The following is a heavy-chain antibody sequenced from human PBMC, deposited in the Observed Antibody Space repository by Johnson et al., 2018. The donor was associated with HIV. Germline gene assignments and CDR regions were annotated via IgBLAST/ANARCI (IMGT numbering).Heavy chain of an antibody. CDR3: ARGALGSFDI. J-gene: IGHJ3*02. CDR2: ISYDGSNK. D-gene: IGHD3-10*01. V-gene: IGHV3-30*04. Sequence: QVQLVESGGGLVHPGGSLRLSCAASGFTFSSYAMHWVRQAPGKGLEWVAVISYDGSNKYYADSVKGRFTISRDNSNNTLYLQMDSLRAEDMAVYYCARGALGSFDIWGQGTMVTVSS. CDR1: GFTFSSYA.